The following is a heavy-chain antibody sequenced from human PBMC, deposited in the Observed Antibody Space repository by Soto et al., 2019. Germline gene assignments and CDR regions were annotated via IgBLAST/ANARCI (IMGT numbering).Heavy chain of an antibody. J-gene: IGHJ4*02. Sequence: SETLSLTCTVSGGSISRSSYYWSWIRQPPGKGLEWIGYIYYSGSTNYNPSLKSRVTISVDTSKNQFSLKLSSVTAADTAVYYCARAYGYYFDYWGQGTLVTVSS. CDR3: ARAYGYYFDY. V-gene: IGHV4-61*01. CDR1: GGSISRSSYY. CDR2: IYYSGST. D-gene: IGHD4-17*01.